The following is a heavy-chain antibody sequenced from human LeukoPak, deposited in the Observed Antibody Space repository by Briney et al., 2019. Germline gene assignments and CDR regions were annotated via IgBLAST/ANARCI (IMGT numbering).Heavy chain of an antibody. V-gene: IGHV3-66*01. D-gene: IGHD6-19*01. CDR3: AMYSSAWYAVY. Sequence: GGSLRLSCAASGFTVSSKDMGWVRQAPGKGLEWVSVIHPGGTIYYADSVKGTFTISRDNSKTPLYLEMNTLRVEDTAVYYCAMYSSAWYAVYWGQGTLVTVSS. CDR2: IHPGGTI. CDR1: GFTVSSKD. J-gene: IGHJ4*02.